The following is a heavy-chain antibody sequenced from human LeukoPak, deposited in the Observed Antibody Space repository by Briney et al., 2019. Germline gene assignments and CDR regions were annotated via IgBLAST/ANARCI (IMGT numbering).Heavy chain of an antibody. V-gene: IGHV1-2*02. CDR3: ARVRREAGSNWFDP. Sequence: ASVKVSCKASGYTFTNFYMHWVRQVLGQGLEWMGIINPNSGGTNYAQKFQGRVTMTRDTSISTAYMELSRLRSDDTAVYYCARVRREAGSNWFDPWGQGTLVTVSS. D-gene: IGHD6-19*01. CDR1: GYTFTNFY. J-gene: IGHJ5*02. CDR2: INPNSGGT.